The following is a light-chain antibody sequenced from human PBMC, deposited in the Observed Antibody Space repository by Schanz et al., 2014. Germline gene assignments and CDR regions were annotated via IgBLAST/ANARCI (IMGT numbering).Light chain of an antibody. CDR2: EVT. Sequence: QSALTQPPSASGSPGQSVTISCTGTSSDVGGYNYVSWYQQHPGKAPKLMIYEVTYRPSGVPDRFSGSKSGSTASLTISGLQAEDEADYYCTTYTNTVVFGGGTKLTVL. CDR3: TTYTNTVV. V-gene: IGLV2-8*01. CDR1: SSDVGGYNY. J-gene: IGLJ2*01.